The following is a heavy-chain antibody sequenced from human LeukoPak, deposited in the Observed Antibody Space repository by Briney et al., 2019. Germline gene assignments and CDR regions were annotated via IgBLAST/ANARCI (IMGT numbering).Heavy chain of an antibody. Sequence: GGSLRLSCAASGFTFSTYNMNWVRQAPGKGLEWVSTISGTGGGTYYADSVKGRFTFSRDNSKNTLYLQLNSLRAEDTAVYYCARVPAAAPGQGIDYWGQGTLVTVSS. CDR1: GFTFSTYN. CDR3: ARVPAAAPGQGIDY. J-gene: IGHJ4*02. V-gene: IGHV3-23*01. D-gene: IGHD6-13*01. CDR2: ISGTGGGT.